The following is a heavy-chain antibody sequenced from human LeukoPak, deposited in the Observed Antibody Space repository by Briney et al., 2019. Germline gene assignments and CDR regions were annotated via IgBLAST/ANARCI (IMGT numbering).Heavy chain of an antibody. CDR3: ARDRMVRGVISNWFDP. D-gene: IGHD3-10*01. CDR2: ISAYNGNT. Sequence: ASVKVSCKASGYTFTSYGISWVRQAPGQGLEWMGWISAYNGNTNYAQKLQGRDTMTTDTSTSTAYMELRSLRSDDTAVYYCARDRMVRGVISNWFDPWGQGTLVTVSS. CDR1: GYTFTSYG. V-gene: IGHV1-18*01. J-gene: IGHJ5*02.